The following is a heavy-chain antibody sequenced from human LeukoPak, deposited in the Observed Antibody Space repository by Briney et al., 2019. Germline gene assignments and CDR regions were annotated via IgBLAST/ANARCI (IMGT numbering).Heavy chain of an antibody. Sequence: GGSLRLSCAASGFTVSSNYMSWVRQAPGKGLEWVSFLSTSGSSIYYADSVKGRFTISRDNAKNSLYLQMNSLRAEDTAVYYCARENLSAPAFDYWGQGTLVTVSS. J-gene: IGHJ4*02. CDR2: LSTSGSSI. V-gene: IGHV3-11*04. CDR3: ARENLSAPAFDY. D-gene: IGHD6-6*01. CDR1: GFTVSSNY.